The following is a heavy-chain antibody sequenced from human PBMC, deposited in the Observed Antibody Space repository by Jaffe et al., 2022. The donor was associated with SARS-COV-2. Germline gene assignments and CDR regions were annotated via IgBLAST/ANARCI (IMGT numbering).Heavy chain of an antibody. CDR2: ISGSGGST. CDR1: GFTFSSYA. CDR3: AKVPLAGEQWLTPYYYYYGMDV. V-gene: IGHV3-23*01. Sequence: EVQLLESGGGLVQPGGSLRLSCAASGFTFSSYAMSWVRQAPGKGLEWVSAISGSGGSTYYADSVKGRFTISRDNSKNTLYLQMNSLRAEDTAVYYCAKVPLAGEQWLTPYYYYYGMDVWGQGTTVTVSS. D-gene: IGHD6-19*01. J-gene: IGHJ6*02.